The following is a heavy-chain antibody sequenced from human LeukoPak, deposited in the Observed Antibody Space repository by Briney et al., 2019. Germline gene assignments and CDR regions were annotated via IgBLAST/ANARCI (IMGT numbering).Heavy chain of an antibody. J-gene: IGHJ4*02. CDR2: ISGSGGST. D-gene: IGHD3-16*02. Sequence: QPGGSLRLSCAASEFTFSSYAMSWVRQAPGKGLEWVSAISGSGGSTYYADPVKGRFTISRDNSKNTLYLQMNSLRAEDTAVYYCAKDSDYVWGSYRYPPYYDYWGQGTLVTVSS. V-gene: IGHV3-23*01. CDR1: EFTFSSYA. CDR3: AKDSDYVWGSYRYPPYYDY.